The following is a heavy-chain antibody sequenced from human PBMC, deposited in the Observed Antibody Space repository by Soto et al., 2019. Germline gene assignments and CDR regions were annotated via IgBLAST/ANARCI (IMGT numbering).Heavy chain of an antibody. CDR1: GGSISSGGYY. J-gene: IGHJ6*02. CDR2: IYYSGST. V-gene: IGHV4-31*03. D-gene: IGHD2-15*01. CDR3: ARDEADCSGGSCYPPTYYYGMDV. Sequence: PSETLSLTCTVSGGSISSGGYYWSWIRQHPGKDLEWIGYIYYSGSTYYNPSLKSRVTISVDTSKNQFSLKLSSVTAADTAVYYCARDEADCSGGSCYPPTYYYGMDVWGQVTTVTVSS.